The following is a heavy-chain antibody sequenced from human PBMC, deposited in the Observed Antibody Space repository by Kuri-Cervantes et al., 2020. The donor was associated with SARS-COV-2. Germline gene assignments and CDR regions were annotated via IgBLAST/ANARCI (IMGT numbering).Heavy chain of an antibody. CDR2: ISYDGNDD. D-gene: IGHD5-12*01. J-gene: IGHJ4*02. V-gene: IGHV3-30-3*01. Sequence: GGSLRLSCAASGSTFSSYAMHWVRQAPGKGLEWVAIISYDGNDDYYADSVKGRFTISRDNSKNTLYLQMNSLRAEDTAVYYCARVLRGYSGYELFDYWGQGTLVTVSS. CDR1: GSTFSSYA. CDR3: ARVLRGYSGYELFDY.